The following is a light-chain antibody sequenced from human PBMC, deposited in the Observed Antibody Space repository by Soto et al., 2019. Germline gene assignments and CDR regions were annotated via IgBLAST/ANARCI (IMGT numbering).Light chain of an antibody. CDR2: DAS. J-gene: IGKJ3*01. CDR1: QIIDSN. V-gene: IGKV3-15*01. CDR3: QQYDEWPLT. Sequence: DIVMTQSPATLSVAPGKGATLSCRASQIIDSNLAWYQQKPGQSPRLLIYDASTRAIGIPARFSGSGSGTEFTLTITSLQSEDFAFYYCQQYDEWPLTFGPGTKVDI.